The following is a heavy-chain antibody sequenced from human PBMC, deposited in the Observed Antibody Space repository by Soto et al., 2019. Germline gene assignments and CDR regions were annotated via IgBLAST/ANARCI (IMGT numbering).Heavy chain of an antibody. CDR2: IYYSGST. J-gene: IGHJ4*02. V-gene: IGHV4-39*01. Sequence: QLQLQESGPGLVKPSETLSLTCTVSGGSISSSSYYWGWIRQPPGKVLEWIGSIYYSGSTYYNPSPKSRVTISVDTSKNQFSLKLSSVTAADTAVYYCARHGRDYYGSGSYYNPPDYWGQGTLVTVSS. CDR1: GGSISSSSYY. D-gene: IGHD3-10*01. CDR3: ARHGRDYYGSGSYYNPPDY.